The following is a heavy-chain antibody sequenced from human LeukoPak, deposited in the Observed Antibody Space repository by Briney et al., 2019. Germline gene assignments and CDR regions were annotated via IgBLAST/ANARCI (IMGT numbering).Heavy chain of an antibody. CDR2: LKSKSNGGTT. Sequence: TPGGSLRLSCAASGFTLSNAWVTWVRQAPGKGLEWVGRLKSKSNGGTTDYAAPVKGRFTISRDDSKNTLYLQMNSLKAEDTAVYYCTTMDYAAFYVWGQGTMVTVSS. CDR1: GFTLSNAW. CDR3: TTMDYAAFYV. D-gene: IGHD3-16*01. V-gene: IGHV3-15*01. J-gene: IGHJ3*01.